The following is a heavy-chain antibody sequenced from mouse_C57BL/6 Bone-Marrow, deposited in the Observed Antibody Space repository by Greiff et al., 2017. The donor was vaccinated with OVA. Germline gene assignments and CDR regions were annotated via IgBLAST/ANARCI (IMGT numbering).Heavy chain of an antibody. V-gene: IGHV2-2*01. J-gene: IGHJ3*01. CDR3: ASRSWFAY. Sequence: QVQLKESGPGLVQPSQSLSITCTVSGFSLTSYGVHWVRQSPGQGLEWLGVIWRGGSTAYNAAFISSLSTRKDNSKSQVFFKMNSLQADDTAIYYCASRSWFAYWGQGTLVTVSA. CDR2: IWRGGST. CDR1: GFSLTSYG.